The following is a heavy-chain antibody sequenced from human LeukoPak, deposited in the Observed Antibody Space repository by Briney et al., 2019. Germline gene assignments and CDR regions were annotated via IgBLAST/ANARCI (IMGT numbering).Heavy chain of an antibody. CDR1: ELAFKNVW. D-gene: IGHD4-17*01. CDR3: ITEPHDYGDFTFGY. V-gene: IGHV3-15*01. Sequence: PGGSLRLSCGASELAFKNVWMSWVRRAPGKGLEWGGLISSKSDGGTTDYAAPVKGRFTISRDDSTNTLSLQMSGLKAEDTALYFCITEPHDYGDFTFGYWGQGTLVTVSS. J-gene: IGHJ4*02. CDR2: ISSKSDGGTT.